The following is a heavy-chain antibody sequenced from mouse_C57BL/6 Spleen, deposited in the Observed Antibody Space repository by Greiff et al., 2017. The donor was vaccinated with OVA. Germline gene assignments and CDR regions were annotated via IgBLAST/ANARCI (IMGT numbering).Heavy chain of an antibody. D-gene: IGHD1-1*01. CDR1: GFTFSNYW. J-gene: IGHJ3*01. CDR2: IRLKSDNYAT. Sequence: EVKLVESGGGLVQPGGSMKLSCVASGFTFSNYWMNWVRQSPEKGLEWVAQIRLKSDNYATHYAESVKGRFTISRDDSKSSVYLQMNNLRAEDTGIYYCTADGSSYEFAYWGQGTLVTVSA. V-gene: IGHV6-3*01. CDR3: TADGSSYEFAY.